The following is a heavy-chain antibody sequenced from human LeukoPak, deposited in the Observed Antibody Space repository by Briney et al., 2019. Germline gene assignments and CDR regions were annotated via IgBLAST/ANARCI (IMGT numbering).Heavy chain of an antibody. D-gene: IGHD5-24*01. Sequence: PSETLSLTCTVSGGSISTYYWSWIRQPPGAGLEWIGYIYNSESPNYNPSLRSRVTMSLDTSKNQLSLKLSSVTAADTAVYYCARAPTRSYGDNSHALFDYWGQGTLVTVSS. CDR3: ARAPTRSYGDNSHALFDY. CDR1: GGSISTYY. V-gene: IGHV4-59*01. CDR2: IYNSESP. J-gene: IGHJ4*02.